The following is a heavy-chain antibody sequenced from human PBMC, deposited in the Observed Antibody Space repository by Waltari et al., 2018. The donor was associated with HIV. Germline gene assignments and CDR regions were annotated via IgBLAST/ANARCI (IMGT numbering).Heavy chain of an antibody. CDR1: GDSVSSDSAA. V-gene: IGHV6-1*01. CDR2: TYLRSKWHE. Sequence: QVYLQQSGPEMVKPSETLTLDCVISGDSVSSDSAAWNWVRQSPSRGLEWLGRTYLRSKWHEDYAASVKGRIAIDADNAENRFTLHLNHVTPEDTAVYFCVRDAFGLDYWGQGILVTVSS. D-gene: IGHD3-16*01. J-gene: IGHJ4*02. CDR3: VRDAFGLDY.